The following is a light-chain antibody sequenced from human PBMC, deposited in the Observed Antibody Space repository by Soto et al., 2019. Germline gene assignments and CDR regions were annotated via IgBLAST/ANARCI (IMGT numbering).Light chain of an antibody. CDR1: QDIRQY. CDR2: DAS. Sequence: DIQMTQSPSSLSASIGDRVTITCQASQDIRQYLNWYQQKPGKAPKLLLYDASRLETGFPSRFIESGSRTDFTFTVSSLQPEDIATYYCQVYDYISAGFTCGAGTKVDLK. J-gene: IGKJ3*01. CDR3: QVYDYISAGFT. V-gene: IGKV1-33*01.